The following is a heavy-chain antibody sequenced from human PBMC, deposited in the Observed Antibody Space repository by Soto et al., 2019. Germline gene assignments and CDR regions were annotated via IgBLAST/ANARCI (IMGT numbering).Heavy chain of an antibody. D-gene: IGHD5-12*01. J-gene: IGHJ4*02. CDR2: ISSTTNYI. CDR3: AKDKGDGYNNFDY. V-gene: IGHV3-21*04. Sequence: GGSLRLSCAASGFTFTRYSMNWVRQAPGKGLEWVSSISSTTNYIYYADSMKGRFTISRDNSKNTLYVQMNSLRAEDTAIYYCAKDKGDGYNNFDYWGQGTLVTVSS. CDR1: GFTFTRYS.